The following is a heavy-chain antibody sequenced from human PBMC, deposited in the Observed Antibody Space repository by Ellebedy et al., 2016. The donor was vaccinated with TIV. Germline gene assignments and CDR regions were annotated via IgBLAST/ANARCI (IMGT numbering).Heavy chain of an antibody. CDR1: GYTFNAYN. CDR2: FSPGGSVT. D-gene: IGHD3-10*01. J-gene: IGHJ4*02. V-gene: IGHV1-46*02. Sequence: AASVKVSCKTSGYTFNAYNIHWVRQAPGQGFEWLGIFSPGGSVTTYAQKLQGRVTMTSDTSTSTVYMELTSLRSDDTAVYFCSVARGIRGVFWGQGTLVTVSS. CDR3: SVARGIRGVF.